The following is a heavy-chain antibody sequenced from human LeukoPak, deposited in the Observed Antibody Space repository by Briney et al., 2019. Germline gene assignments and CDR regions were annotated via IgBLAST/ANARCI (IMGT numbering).Heavy chain of an antibody. CDR3: ARDYIAVDTAMVHYYYGMDV. Sequence: ASVNVSCKASGYTVTIYDINWVRQATGQGHEWMGWMTPNSGNTGYAQKCQGRVTMTRNTSISTAYMHLSSLRSEETAVYYCARDYIAVDTAMVHYYYGMDVWGQGTTVTVSS. J-gene: IGHJ6*02. V-gene: IGHV1-8*01. CDR1: GYTVTIYD. D-gene: IGHD5-18*01. CDR2: MTPNSGNT.